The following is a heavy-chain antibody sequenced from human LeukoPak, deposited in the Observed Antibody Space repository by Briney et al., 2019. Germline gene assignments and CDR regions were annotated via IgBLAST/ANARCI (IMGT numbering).Heavy chain of an antibody. Sequence: GESLKISCKGSGYSFPNYWIGWVRQMPGKGLEWMGIIYPGDSDTRYSPSFQGQVTISADKSISTAYLQWSSLKASDTAMYYCARSHYFDSSGYPLFDPWGQGTLVTVSS. D-gene: IGHD3-22*01. J-gene: IGHJ5*02. CDR1: GYSFPNYW. V-gene: IGHV5-51*01. CDR3: ARSHYFDSSGYPLFDP. CDR2: IYPGDSDT.